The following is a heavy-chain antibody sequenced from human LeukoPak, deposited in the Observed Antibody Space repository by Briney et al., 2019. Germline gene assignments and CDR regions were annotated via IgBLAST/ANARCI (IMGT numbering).Heavy chain of an antibody. CDR3: ARIIEDGDYRYFDY. CDR2: IYWDDDK. Sequence: ESGPTLVKPTQTLTLTCTFSGFSLSTSGVGVGWIRQPPGKALEWLALIYWDDDKRYSPSLKSRLTITKDTSKNQVVLTMTNMDPVDTATYYCARIIEDGDYRYFDYWGQGTLVTVSS. J-gene: IGHJ4*02. D-gene: IGHD4-17*01. CDR1: GFSLSTSGVG. V-gene: IGHV2-5*02.